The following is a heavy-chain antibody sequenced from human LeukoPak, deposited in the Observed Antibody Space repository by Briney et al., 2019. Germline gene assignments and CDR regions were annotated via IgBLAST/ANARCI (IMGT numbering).Heavy chain of an antibody. Sequence: NPSETLSLTCTVSGYSISTGYYWDWIRQPPGKGLEWIGTFYHGGSTYYNPSLKSRVTISVDTSKNQFSLNLTSVTAADTAVYYCARHRIAAVPSRGNWFDPWGQGTLVTVSS. CDR2: FYHGGST. D-gene: IGHD6-13*01. V-gene: IGHV4-38-2*02. CDR1: GYSISTGYY. CDR3: ARHRIAAVPSRGNWFDP. J-gene: IGHJ5*02.